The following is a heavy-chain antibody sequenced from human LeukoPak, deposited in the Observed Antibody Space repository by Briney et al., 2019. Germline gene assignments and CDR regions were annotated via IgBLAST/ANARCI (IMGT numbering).Heavy chain of an antibody. CDR1: GYSISSGDY. J-gene: IGHJ4*02. V-gene: IGHV4-38-2*02. Sequence: SETLSLTCTVSGYSISSGDYWGWIRQRPGKGLEWNGSSYHSGSTYYNPSLKSRVTISVDTSKNQFSLKLSSVTAADTAVYYCARDLGPRGYYDSSGYPEDYWGQGTLVTVSS. CDR3: ARDLGPRGYYDSSGYPEDY. D-gene: IGHD3-22*01. CDR2: SYHSGST.